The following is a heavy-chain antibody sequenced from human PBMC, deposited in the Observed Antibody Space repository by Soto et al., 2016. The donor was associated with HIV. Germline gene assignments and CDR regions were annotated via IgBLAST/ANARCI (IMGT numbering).Heavy chain of an antibody. V-gene: IGHV4-31*03. D-gene: IGHD2-21*01. CDR3: ARVDTCESDCYDIRSYWYFDL. CDR1: GGSISSGDYY. J-gene: IGHJ2*01. Sequence: QVQLQESGPGLVKPSQTLSLTCIVSGGSISSGDYYWSWIRQHPEKGLEWIGNIYYSGSTNYNPSLKSRVIIAMDTSMKQFSLRVNSMTAADTAIYYCARVDTCESDCYDIRSYWYFDLVGLAPCHCLL. CDR2: IYYSGST.